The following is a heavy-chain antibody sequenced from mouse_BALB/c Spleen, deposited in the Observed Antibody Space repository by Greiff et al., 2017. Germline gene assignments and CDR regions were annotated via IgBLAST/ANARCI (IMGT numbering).Heavy chain of an antibody. CDR1: GFAFSSYD. D-gene: IGHD2-4*01. Sequence: EVKLMESGGGLVKPGGSLKLSCAASGFAFSSYDMSWVRQTPEKRLEWVAYISSGGGSTYYPDTVKGRFTISRDNAKNTLYLQMSSLKSEDTAMYYCARRGATMSTWRFAYWGQGTLVTVSA. V-gene: IGHV5-12-1*01. J-gene: IGHJ3*01. CDR3: ARRGATMSTWRFAY. CDR2: ISSGGGST.